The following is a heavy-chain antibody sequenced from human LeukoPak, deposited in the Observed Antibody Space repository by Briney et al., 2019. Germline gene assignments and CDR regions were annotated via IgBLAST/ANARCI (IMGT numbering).Heavy chain of an antibody. J-gene: IGHJ4*02. D-gene: IGHD3-9*01. CDR2: ISSSSSTI. CDR1: GFTFSSYS. Sequence: GGSLRLSCAASGFTFSSYSMNWVRQAPGKGLEWVSYISSSSSTIYYADSVKGRFTISRDNAKNSLYLQMNSLRAEDTAVYYCAAEDILTGYPHPAFDYWGQGTLVTVSS. V-gene: IGHV3-48*04. CDR3: AAEDILTGYPHPAFDY.